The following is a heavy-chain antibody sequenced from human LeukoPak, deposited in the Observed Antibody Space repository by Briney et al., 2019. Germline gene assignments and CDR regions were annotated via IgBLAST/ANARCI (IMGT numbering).Heavy chain of an antibody. D-gene: IGHD6-6*01. J-gene: IGHJ4*02. CDR3: ARDSEGIAARRYFDY. Sequence: GGSLRLSCAASGFTFSSYGMHWVRQAPGKGLEWVAVIWYDGSNKYYADSVKGRFTISRDNSKNTLYLQMNSLGAEDTAVYYCARDSEGIAARRYFDYWGQGTLVTVSS. V-gene: IGHV3-33*01. CDR2: IWYDGSNK. CDR1: GFTFSSYG.